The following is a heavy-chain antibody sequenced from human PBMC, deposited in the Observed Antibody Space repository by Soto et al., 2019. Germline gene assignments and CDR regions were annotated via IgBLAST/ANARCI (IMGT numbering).Heavy chain of an antibody. J-gene: IGHJ4*02. CDR1: GVTSSSYG. Sequence: VVSLRLSCAASGVTSSSYGMHWVRQAPGKGLEWVAVIWYDGSNKYYADSVKGRFTISRDNSKNTLYLQMNSLRAEDTAVYYCARDFSYDSSPDYWGQGTLVTVSS. CDR3: ARDFSYDSSPDY. CDR2: IWYDGSNK. D-gene: IGHD3-22*01. V-gene: IGHV3-33*01.